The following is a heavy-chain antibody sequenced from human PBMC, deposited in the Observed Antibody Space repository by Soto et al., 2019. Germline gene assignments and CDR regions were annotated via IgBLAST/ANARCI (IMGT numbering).Heavy chain of an antibody. CDR1: GFTFDDYA. Sequence: GGSLRLSCAASGFTFDDYAMHWVRQAPGKGLEWVSGISWNSGSIGYADSVKGRFTISRDNAKNSLYLQMNSLRAEDTALYYCAKELGYYYGMDVWAQGTTVTVSS. J-gene: IGHJ6*02. CDR2: ISWNSGSI. CDR3: AKELGYYYGMDV. V-gene: IGHV3-9*01.